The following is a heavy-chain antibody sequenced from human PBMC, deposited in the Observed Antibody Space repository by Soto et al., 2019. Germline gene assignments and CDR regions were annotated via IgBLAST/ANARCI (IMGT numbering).Heavy chain of an antibody. CDR3: TLHIVVVTSVHNYFNH. CDR1: GFTFSNAW. D-gene: IGHD2-21*02. CDR2: IKSKTDGETT. Sequence: EVQLVDSGGGMVKPGGSLTLSCAASGFTFSNAWMSWVRQAPGKGLEWVGRIKSKTDGETTDYAAPVKGRFTISRDDSKNKEYLQMNSLQIEDTAVYYCTLHIVVVTSVHNYFNHWGQGTLVTVSS. V-gene: IGHV3-15*01. J-gene: IGHJ4*02.